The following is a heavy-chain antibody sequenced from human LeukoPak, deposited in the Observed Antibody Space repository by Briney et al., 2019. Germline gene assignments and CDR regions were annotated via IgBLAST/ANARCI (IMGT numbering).Heavy chain of an antibody. V-gene: IGHV4-34*01. CDR1: GGSFRGYY. Sequence: SETLSLTRPVYGGSFRGYYWSWIRQPPGKGLAWMGEINHSGSTNYNPSLKSRVTIPVDTSKNQFSLKLSSVTAADTAVYYCARLSYGMDVWGKGTTVTVSS. CDR2: INHSGST. CDR3: ARLSYGMDV. J-gene: IGHJ6*04.